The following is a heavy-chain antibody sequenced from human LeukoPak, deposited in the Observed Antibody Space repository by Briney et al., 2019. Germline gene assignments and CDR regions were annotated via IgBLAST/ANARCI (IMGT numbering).Heavy chain of an antibody. CDR1: GFSSSTYG. J-gene: IGHJ4*02. Sequence: GGSLRLSCATSGFSSSTYGMLWVRQAPGKGLEWVAVIWYDGSNKYYADSVKGRFTISRDNSKNTLYLQMNSVRVEDTAVYYCARGGPEWPLDYWGQGTLVTVSS. V-gene: IGHV3-33*01. CDR2: IWYDGSNK. D-gene: IGHD3-3*01. CDR3: ARGGPEWPLDY.